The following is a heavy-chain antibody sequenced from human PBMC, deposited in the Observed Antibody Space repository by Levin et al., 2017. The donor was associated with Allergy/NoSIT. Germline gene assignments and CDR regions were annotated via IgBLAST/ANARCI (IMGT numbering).Heavy chain of an antibody. CDR3: ARSLDCSGGSCYPLTYYYGMDG. V-gene: IGHV4-30-4*01. J-gene: IGHJ6*02. D-gene: IGHD2-15*01. CDR2: IYYSGST. Sequence: PSETLSLTCTVSGGSISSGDYYWSWIRQPPGKGLEWIGYIYYSGSTCYNPSLKSRVTISVDTSKNQFSLKLSSVTAADTAVYSCARSLDCSGGSCYPLTYYYGMDGWGQGTTVTVSS. CDR1: GGSISSGDYY.